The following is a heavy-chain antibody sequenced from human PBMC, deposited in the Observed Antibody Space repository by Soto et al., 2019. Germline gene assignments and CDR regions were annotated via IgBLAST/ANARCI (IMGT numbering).Heavy chain of an antibody. J-gene: IGHJ4*02. CDR1: GFNFKDYY. CDR3: ARPTRMPGD. CDR2: ISGSGSDT. Sequence: QVQLVESGGGLVKPGGSLRLSCAASGFNFKDYYMTWFRQAPGKGLEYVSYISGSGSDTKYADSVKGRFTMSRDNAENSVYLQMNNLRAADEAVYYCARPTRMPGDSGQGTLVTVSS. D-gene: IGHD2-2*01. V-gene: IGHV3-11*05.